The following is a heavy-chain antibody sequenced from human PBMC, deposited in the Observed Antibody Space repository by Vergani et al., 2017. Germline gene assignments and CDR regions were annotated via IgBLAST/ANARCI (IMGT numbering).Heavy chain of an antibody. V-gene: IGHV3-21*01. CDR3: ARGTKGTGIDV. D-gene: IGHD1-1*01. CDR2: ISSSSSYI. J-gene: IGHJ6*04. Sequence: EVQLVESGGGLIQPGGSLRLSCAASGLTVSSNYMNWVRQAPGKGLEWVSSISSSSSYIYYADSVKGRFTISRDNAKNSLYLQMNSLRAEDTAVYYCARGTKGTGIDVWGKGTTVTVSS. CDR1: GLTVSSNY.